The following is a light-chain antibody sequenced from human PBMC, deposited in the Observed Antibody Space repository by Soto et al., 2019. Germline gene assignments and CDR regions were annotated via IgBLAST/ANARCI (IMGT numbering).Light chain of an antibody. CDR1: NNL. Sequence: QSVLTQPASVSGSPGQSITISCTGTNNLVSWYQQHPGKAPKVVVYEGTKRPSGVSNRFSGSNSGGTASLTSSGLQAEDEASYFCCAYVGARSYVFGPGTKLTVL. CDR2: EGT. J-gene: IGLJ1*01. CDR3: CAYVGARSYV. V-gene: IGLV2-23*01.